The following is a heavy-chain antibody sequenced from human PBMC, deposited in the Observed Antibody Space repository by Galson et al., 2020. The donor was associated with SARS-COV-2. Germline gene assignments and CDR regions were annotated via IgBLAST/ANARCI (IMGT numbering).Heavy chain of an antibody. V-gene: IGHV3-7*04. CDR3: AKGRSDHGSGIYDS. CDR2: IKPDGSEK. J-gene: IGHJ4*02. CDR1: GFSFSTYW. D-gene: IGHD3-10*01. Sequence: GESLKISCAASGFSFSTYWMNWVRRAEGKGLEWVATIKPDGSEKDYVDSVRGRFTISRDNAKNSLDLQMNSLGAEDTAVYYCAKGRSDHGSGIYDSWGQGIPVTVSA.